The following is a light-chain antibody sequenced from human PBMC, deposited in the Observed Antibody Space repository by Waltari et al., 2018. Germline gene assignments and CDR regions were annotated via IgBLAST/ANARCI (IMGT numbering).Light chain of an antibody. CDR2: GAS. Sequence: EIVLTQSPGTLSSSPGERATLSCRASQSISSIYLSWYQQKPGQAPRLLVYGASSRPTGIPDRFRGSGSGTDFTLTISRLEPEDFAVYYCQQYGSSPPEITFGPGTKVDIK. V-gene: IGKV3-20*01. CDR1: QSISSIY. J-gene: IGKJ3*01. CDR3: QQYGSSPPEIT.